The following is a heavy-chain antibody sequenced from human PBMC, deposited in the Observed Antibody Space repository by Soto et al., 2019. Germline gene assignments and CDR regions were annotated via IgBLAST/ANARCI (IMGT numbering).Heavy chain of an antibody. D-gene: IGHD5-12*01. CDR1: GGSVSSFC. V-gene: IGHV4-59*02. Sequence: SETLSLTCYVSGGSVSSFCWTWIRQSPGKGLESIAYVCSSGSTNYNPSLESRVAISVDTSKNQFSLRLTSVTAADTAVYFCARGGEYSGYDWGGYYYYMDVWGKGTTVTVSS. CDR2: VCSSGST. J-gene: IGHJ6*03. CDR3: ARGGEYSGYDWGGYYYYMDV.